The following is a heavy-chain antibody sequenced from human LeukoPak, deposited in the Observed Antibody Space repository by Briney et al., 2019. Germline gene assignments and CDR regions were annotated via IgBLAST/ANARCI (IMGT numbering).Heavy chain of an antibody. J-gene: IGHJ5*02. CDR1: GGSISSGGYS. D-gene: IGHD4-23*01. CDR3: ARGVRRHNWFDP. V-gene: IGHV4-30-2*01. CDR2: IYHSGST. Sequence: SQTLSLTCAVSGGSISSGGYSWSWIRQPPGKGLEWVGYIYHSGSTYYNPSLKSRVTISVDRSKNQFSLKLSSVTAADTAVYYCARGVRRHNWFDPWGQGTLVTVSS.